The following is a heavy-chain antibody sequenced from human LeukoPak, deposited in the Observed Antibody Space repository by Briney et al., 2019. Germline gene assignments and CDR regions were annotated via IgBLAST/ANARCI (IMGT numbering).Heavy chain of an antibody. CDR3: ARLQQQLVRAYY. D-gene: IGHD6-13*01. J-gene: IGHJ4*02. Sequence: SKTLSLTCAVYGGSFSGYYWSWIRQPPGKGLEWIGEINHSGSTNYNPSLKSRVTISVDTSKNQFSLKLSSVTAADTAVYYCARLQQQLVRAYYWGQGTLVTVSS. CDR1: GGSFSGYY. CDR2: INHSGST. V-gene: IGHV4-34*01.